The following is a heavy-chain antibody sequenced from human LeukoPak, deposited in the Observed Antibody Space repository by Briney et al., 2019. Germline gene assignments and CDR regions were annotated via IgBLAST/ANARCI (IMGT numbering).Heavy chain of an antibody. CDR3: ARHPNLDY. V-gene: IGHV1-2*02. J-gene: IGHJ4*02. CDR2: INPNSGST. CDR1: GYTFTDYY. Sequence: ASVKVSCKASGYTFTDYYMHWVRQAPGQGLEWMGWINPNSGSTSYAQKFQDRVTLTRDTSISTAYMELSRLRSDDTAVYCCARHPNLDYWGQGTLVIVSS.